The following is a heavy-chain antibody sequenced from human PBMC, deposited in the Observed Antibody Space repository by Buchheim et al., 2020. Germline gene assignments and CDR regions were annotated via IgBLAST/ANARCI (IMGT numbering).Heavy chain of an antibody. CDR3: ARRDGFNQVFDF. V-gene: IGHV4-31*03. J-gene: IGHJ4*02. CDR2: MYYSGTT. D-gene: IGHD5-24*01. Sequence: QVLLQESGPGLVKPSQTLSLTCSVSGDSIRSGGYYWSWIRQHPGKGLEWIGYMYYSGTTYYNPSLRSRVTIPLDTAKNPLSLKLNSVTAADTAVYYCARRDGFNQVFDFWGRGTL. CDR1: GDSIRSGGYY.